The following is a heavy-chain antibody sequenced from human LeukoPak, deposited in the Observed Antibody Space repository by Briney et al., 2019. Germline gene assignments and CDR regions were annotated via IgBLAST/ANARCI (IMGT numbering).Heavy chain of an antibody. CDR1: GGSISSYY. V-gene: IGHV4-4*07. J-gene: IGHJ4*02. Sequence: PSETLSLTCTVSGGSISSYYWSWIRQPAGKGLEWIGRFCISGSTNYNPSLKSRVTMSVDTSKNQFSLRLNSVTAADTAVYYCARDFLLQSEGLFDYWGQGTLVTVSS. CDR2: FCISGST. CDR3: ARDFLLQSEGLFDY. D-gene: IGHD4-11*01.